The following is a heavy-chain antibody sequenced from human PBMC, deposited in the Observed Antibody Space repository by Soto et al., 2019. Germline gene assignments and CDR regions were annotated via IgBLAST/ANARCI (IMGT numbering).Heavy chain of an antibody. J-gene: IGHJ3*02. V-gene: IGHV5-10-1*01. Sequence: GESLKISCKGSGYSFSSYWISWVRQMAGKGLEWMGRIDPSDSYTNYSPSFQGHATISADKSIGTAYLQWSSLKASDTAMYYCAMREYYDSSGYYSDAFDIWGQGTMVTVSS. CDR3: AMREYYDSSGYYSDAFDI. D-gene: IGHD3-22*01. CDR1: GYSFSSYW. CDR2: IDPSDSYT.